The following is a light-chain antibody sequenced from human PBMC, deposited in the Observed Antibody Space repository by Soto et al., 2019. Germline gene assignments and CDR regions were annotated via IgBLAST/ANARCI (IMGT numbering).Light chain of an antibody. Sequence: QSVLTQPPSVSAAPGQKVTISCSGSSSNIGSDYVSWYQQVPGTAPKLLIYDNDKRPSGIPDRFSGSKSGTSATLGITGLQTGDEADYYCGTWERSLHGGVFGGGTTLTVL. J-gene: IGLJ3*02. CDR1: SSNIGSDY. CDR2: DND. V-gene: IGLV1-51*01. CDR3: GTWERSLHGGV.